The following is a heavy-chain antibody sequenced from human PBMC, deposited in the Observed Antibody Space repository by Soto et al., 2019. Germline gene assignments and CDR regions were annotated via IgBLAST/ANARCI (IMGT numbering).Heavy chain of an antibody. D-gene: IGHD6-6*01. V-gene: IGHV3-23*01. Sequence: EVQLLESGGGLVQPGGSLRLSCAASGFTFSSYAMSWVRQAPGKGLEWVSAISGSGGSTYYADSVKGRFTISRDNSKNTLYLQMNSLRAEDTAVYYCAKDKRVERSSSKFSYYYYGMDVWGQGTTVTVSS. CDR2: ISGSGGST. CDR3: AKDKRVERSSSKFSYYYYGMDV. CDR1: GFTFSSYA. J-gene: IGHJ6*02.